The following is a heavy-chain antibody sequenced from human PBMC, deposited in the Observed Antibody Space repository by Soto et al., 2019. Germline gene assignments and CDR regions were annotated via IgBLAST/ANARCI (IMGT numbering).Heavy chain of an antibody. D-gene: IGHD1-26*01. V-gene: IGHV3-21*01. CDR1: GFSFVSYT. Sequence: GGSLRLSCAASGFSFVSYTMNWVRQAPGRGLEWVASISSIGSYTYFADSVKGRFTISRDNAKNSLFLEMNSLRPEDTAVYFCARGGFCTTTPCYGVIRYFDYGAQETRVTFSS. CDR3: ARGGFCTTTPCYGVIRYFDY. J-gene: IGHJ4*02. CDR2: ISSIGSYT.